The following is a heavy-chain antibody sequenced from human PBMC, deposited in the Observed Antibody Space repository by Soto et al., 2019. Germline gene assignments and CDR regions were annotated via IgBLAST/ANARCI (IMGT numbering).Heavy chain of an antibody. CDR3: ARGGGGSYPFYFDF. D-gene: IGHD2-21*01. J-gene: IGHJ4*02. CDR2: VIPIFQTA. CDR1: GGTFSSYA. Sequence: QVQLVQSGAGGKKPGSSVTVSCKASGGTFSSYAFTWVRQAPGQGLEWMGGVIPIFQTADYAQNFQGRVTITADKSTSTAYMELSSLRSEDTAVYYCARGGGGSYPFYFDFWGQGTLVTV. V-gene: IGHV1-69*06.